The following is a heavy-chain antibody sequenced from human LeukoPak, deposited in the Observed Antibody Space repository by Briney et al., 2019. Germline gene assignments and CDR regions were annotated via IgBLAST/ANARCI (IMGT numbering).Heavy chain of an antibody. J-gene: IGHJ4*02. CDR1: GYSFTIYW. D-gene: IGHD1-26*01. V-gene: IGHV5-51*01. CDR3: ARRLLGGSYSLLGYYFDY. Sequence: GESLKISFKGSGYSFTIYWIGWVRQMPGKGLEWVGIIYSGDSDTRYSPSFQGQVTISADKSISTAYLQWSCLKASDAAMYYCARRLLGGSYSLLGYYFDYWGQGTLVTVSS. CDR2: IYSGDSDT.